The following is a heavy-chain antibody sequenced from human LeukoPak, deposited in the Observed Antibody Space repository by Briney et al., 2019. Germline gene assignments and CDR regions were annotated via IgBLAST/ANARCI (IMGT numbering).Heavy chain of an antibody. Sequence: ASVKVSCKASGYTFTGYYMHWVRQAPGQGLEWMGRINPNSGGTNYAQKFQGRVTMTRDTSISTAYMELSRLRSDDTAVYYCARGAPTYGSKNNWFAPWGQGTLVPVSS. CDR1: GYTFTGYY. CDR2: INPNSGGT. V-gene: IGHV1-2*06. J-gene: IGHJ5*02. D-gene: IGHD4/OR15-4a*01. CDR3: ARGAPTYGSKNNWFAP.